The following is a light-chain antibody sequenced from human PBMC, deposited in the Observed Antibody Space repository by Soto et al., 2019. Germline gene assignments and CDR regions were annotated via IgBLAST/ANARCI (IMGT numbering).Light chain of an antibody. J-gene: IGLJ1*01. Sequence: QSALTQPASVSGSPGQSITISCTGTSSDVGGYNYVSWYQHHPGKAPKLLIYDVNSRPSGVSDRFSGSKSGNTAFLTISGLQAEDEADYYCSSYTSSSTEVFGTGTKVTVL. V-gene: IGLV2-14*03. CDR2: DVN. CDR3: SSYTSSSTEV. CDR1: SSDVGGYNY.